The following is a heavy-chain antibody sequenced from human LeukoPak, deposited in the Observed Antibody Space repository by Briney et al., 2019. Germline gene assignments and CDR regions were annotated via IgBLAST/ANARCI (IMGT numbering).Heavy chain of an antibody. CDR1: GFTFSSYG. D-gene: IGHD4-23*01. CDR2: ILSDGSKE. J-gene: IGHJ2*01. Sequence: GGSLRLSCAASGFTFSSYGMHWVRQAPGKGLEWVAVILSDGSKEFYTDSVKGRFTISRDNAKNSLYLQMNSLRAEDTAVYYCAREDGGVTNWYFDLWGRGTLVTVSS. V-gene: IGHV3-33*01. CDR3: AREDGGVTNWYFDL.